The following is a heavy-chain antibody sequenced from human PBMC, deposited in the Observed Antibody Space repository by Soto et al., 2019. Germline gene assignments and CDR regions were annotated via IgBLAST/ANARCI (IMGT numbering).Heavy chain of an antibody. D-gene: IGHD2-15*01. CDR3: ARGSVVAATLFDY. Sequence: SETLSLTCTVSGGSISSGGYYWSWIRQHPGKGLEWIGSIYYSGSTYYNPSLKSRVTISVDTSKNQFSLKLSSVTAADTAVYYWARGSVVAATLFDYWGQGTLVTVSS. J-gene: IGHJ4*02. V-gene: IGHV4-31*03. CDR2: IYYSGST. CDR1: GGSISSGGYY.